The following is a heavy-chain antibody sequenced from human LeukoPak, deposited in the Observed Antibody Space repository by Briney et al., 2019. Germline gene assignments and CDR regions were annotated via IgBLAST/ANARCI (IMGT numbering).Heavy chain of an antibody. Sequence: ASVKISCKVSGYTFTDYYMHWVQQAPGKGLEWMGLVDPEDGETIYAEKFQGRVTITADTSTDTAYMELSSLRSEDTAVHYCATPSQTAYYDSSGYSSYNRDVWGKGTTVTVSS. V-gene: IGHV1-69-2*01. CDR1: GYTFTDYY. CDR2: VDPEDGET. CDR3: ATPSQTAYYDSSGYSSYNRDV. J-gene: IGHJ6*03. D-gene: IGHD3-22*01.